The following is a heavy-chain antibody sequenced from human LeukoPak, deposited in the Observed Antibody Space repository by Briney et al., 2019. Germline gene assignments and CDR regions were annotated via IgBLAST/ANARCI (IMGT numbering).Heavy chain of an antibody. V-gene: IGHV5-51*01. J-gene: IGHJ3*02. CDR2: IYPGDSDT. CDR1: GYRFTSYW. CDR3: ARQAVNTAFDI. Sequence: GGSLKISCKGSGYRFTSYWIGGARQMPGKGLEGMGIIYPGDSDTRYSPSFQGHVTFSADKSISIAYLQWISLKASDTARYYCARQAVNTAFDIWGQGTMVTVSS. D-gene: IGHD6-19*01.